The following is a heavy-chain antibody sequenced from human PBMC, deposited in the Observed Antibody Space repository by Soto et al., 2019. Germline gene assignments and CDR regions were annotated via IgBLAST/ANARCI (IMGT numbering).Heavy chain of an antibody. Sequence: GGSLRLSCAASGFTVSSNYMSWVRQAPGKGLEWVSVIYSGGSTYYADSVKGRFTISRDNSKNTLYLQMNSLRAEDTAVYYCARDVLGGYYDSSGYNYYYGMDVWRQGTTVTVSS. CDR3: ARDVLGGYYDSSGYNYYYGMDV. J-gene: IGHJ6*02. V-gene: IGHV3-53*01. D-gene: IGHD3-22*01. CDR1: GFTVSSNY. CDR2: IYSGGST.